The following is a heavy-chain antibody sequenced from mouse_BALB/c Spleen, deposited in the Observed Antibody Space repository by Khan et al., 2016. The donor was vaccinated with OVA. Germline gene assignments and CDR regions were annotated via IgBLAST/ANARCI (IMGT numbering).Heavy chain of an antibody. CDR2: IWGDGNT. D-gene: IGHD1-2*01. V-gene: IGHV2-3*01. Sequence: QVQLKQSGPGLVAPSQSLSITCTVSGFSLTSYGVSWVRQPPGKGLEWLGVIWGDGNTNYHSALISRLSISKDNSKSQVFLKLNSLQIDDTATYYVAKKGYYGYGNAWFAYWGQGTLVTVSA. CDR3: AKKGYYGYGNAWFAY. J-gene: IGHJ3*01. CDR1: GFSLTSYG.